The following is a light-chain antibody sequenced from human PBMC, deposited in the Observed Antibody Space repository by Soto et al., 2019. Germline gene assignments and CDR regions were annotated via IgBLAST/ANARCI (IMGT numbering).Light chain of an antibody. CDR1: QTIDSW. Sequence: DIQMTQSPSTLSASVVDRVTITCRASQTIDSWLAWYQQRPGKPPNLLIYKASTLASGVPSRFSGSGSGTEFTLTINSLQPDDFATYYCQQYHIYSGTFGQGTKVDNK. CDR3: QQYHIYSGT. V-gene: IGKV1-5*03. J-gene: IGKJ1*01. CDR2: KAS.